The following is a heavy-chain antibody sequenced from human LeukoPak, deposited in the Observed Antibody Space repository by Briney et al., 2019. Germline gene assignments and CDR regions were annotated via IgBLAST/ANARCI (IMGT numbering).Heavy chain of an antibody. CDR1: GFTFSSFS. V-gene: IGHV3-21*01. Sequence: GGSLRLSCAASGFTFSSFSMNWVRQAPGKGLEWVSSISSSSSYMYYADSVKGRFTISRDNAKNSLYLQLNSLRAEDTAVYYCARGGSGNWNAPFDYWGQGILVTVSS. CDR3: ARGGSGNWNAPFDY. CDR2: ISSSSSYM. D-gene: IGHD1-1*01. J-gene: IGHJ4*02.